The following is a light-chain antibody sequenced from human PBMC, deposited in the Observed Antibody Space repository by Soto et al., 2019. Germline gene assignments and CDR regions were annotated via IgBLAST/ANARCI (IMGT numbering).Light chain of an antibody. CDR3: AAWDDSPYV. CDR2: SNN. Sequence: QSALTQPPSASGTPGQRVTISCSGSSSNIGSNTVNWYQQLPGTAPKLLIYSNNQRPSGVPDRFSGSKSGTSASLAISGLQSEDEADYYCAAWDDSPYVFGNGTKVTVL. V-gene: IGLV1-44*01. CDR1: SSNIGSNT. J-gene: IGLJ1*01.